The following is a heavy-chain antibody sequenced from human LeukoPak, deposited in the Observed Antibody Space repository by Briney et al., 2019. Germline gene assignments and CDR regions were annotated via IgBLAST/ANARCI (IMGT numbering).Heavy chain of an antibody. CDR2: IHFSGTI. CDR3: AAGGDTAKGGKY. D-gene: IGHD5-18*01. CDR1: GASISGTDYY. J-gene: IGHJ4*02. V-gene: IGHV4-31*03. Sequence: ASETLSLICTVSGASISGTDYYWTWTRHHPGEGLEWLGFIHFSGTIYYNPSLRSRLIISADTAKNQMSLKLSSMTAADTAVYYCAAGGDTAKGGKYWGQGPRDSVSS.